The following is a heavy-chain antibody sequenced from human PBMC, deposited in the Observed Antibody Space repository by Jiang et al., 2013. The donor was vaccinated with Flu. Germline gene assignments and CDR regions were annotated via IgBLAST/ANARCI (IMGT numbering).Heavy chain of an antibody. CDR1: GGSISSSSYY. Sequence: GLVKLSETLSLTCTVSGGSISSSSYYWGWIRQPPGKGLEWIGSIYYSGSTYYNPSLKSRVTISVDTSKNQFSLRLSSVTAADTAMYYCARLGGDYDFWSDYYRYGMDVWGQGTTVTVSS. J-gene: IGHJ6*02. CDR2: IYYSGST. D-gene: IGHD3-3*01. V-gene: IGHV4-39*01. CDR3: ARLGGDYDFWSDYYRYGMDV.